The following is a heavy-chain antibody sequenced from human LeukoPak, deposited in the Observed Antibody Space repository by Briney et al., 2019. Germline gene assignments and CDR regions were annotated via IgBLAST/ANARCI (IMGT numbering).Heavy chain of an antibody. Sequence: PGGSLRLSCAASGFTFSSYSMNWVRQAPGKGLEWVSYISSSSSTIYYADSVKSRFTISRDNAKNSLYLQMNSLRDEDTAVYYCARDRAYYGSGSSYGMDVWGQGTTVTVSS. CDR2: ISSSSSTI. CDR1: GFTFSSYS. J-gene: IGHJ6*02. V-gene: IGHV3-48*02. D-gene: IGHD3-10*01. CDR3: ARDRAYYGSGSSYGMDV.